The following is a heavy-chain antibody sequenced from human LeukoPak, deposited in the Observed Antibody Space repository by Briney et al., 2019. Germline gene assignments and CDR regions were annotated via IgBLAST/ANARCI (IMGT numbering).Heavy chain of an antibody. V-gene: IGHV1-58*01. CDR1: GFTFTNSA. CDR3: AADGHSYGGGAYYYFGIDV. CDR2: IAVGTGNT. D-gene: IGHD5-18*01. Sequence: RASVKVSCKASGFTFTNSAVQWVRQARGQRLEWIGWIAVGTGNTNYAQKFQERVTITRDMSTSTAYMELSSLRSGDTAVYYCAADGHSYGGGAYYYFGIDVWGQGTTVTVSS. J-gene: IGHJ6*02.